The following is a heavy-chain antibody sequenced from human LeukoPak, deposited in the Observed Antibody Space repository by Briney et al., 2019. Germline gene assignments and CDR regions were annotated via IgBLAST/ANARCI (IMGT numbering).Heavy chain of an antibody. CDR3: ARGSKVWVRGVPGY. CDR1: GYTFTSYD. CDR2: MNPNSGNT. D-gene: IGHD3-10*01. V-gene: IGHV1-8*01. Sequence: ASVKVPCKASGYTFTSYDINWVRQATGQGLEWMGWMNPNSGNTGYAQKFQGGVTMTRNTSISTAYMELSSLRSEDTAVYYCARGSKVWVRGVPGYWGQGTLVTVSS. J-gene: IGHJ4*02.